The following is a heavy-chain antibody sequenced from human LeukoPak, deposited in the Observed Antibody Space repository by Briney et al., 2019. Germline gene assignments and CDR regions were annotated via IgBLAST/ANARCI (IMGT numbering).Heavy chain of an antibody. V-gene: IGHV1-2*02. J-gene: IGHJ5*02. CDR1: GYTFTGYY. D-gene: IGHD2-15*01. Sequence: ASVKVSCKASGYTFTGYYMHWVRHATGQGLEWMGWMNPNSGGTNYATKSQGRVTMTRNTSISTAYMELSRLRSDDTAVYYCARVPVRKPSRYCSGGSCHNWFDPWGQGTLVAVSS. CDR2: MNPNSGGT. CDR3: ARVPVRKPSRYCSGGSCHNWFDP.